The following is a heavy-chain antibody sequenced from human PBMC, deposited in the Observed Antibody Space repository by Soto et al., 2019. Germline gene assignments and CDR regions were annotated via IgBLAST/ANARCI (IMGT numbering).Heavy chain of an antibody. CDR1: GYIFSNFW. J-gene: IGHJ4*02. V-gene: IGHV5-51*01. CDR2: IYPDDSDT. CDR3: ASSVLVTSTMNYFDL. D-gene: IGHD2-8*02. Sequence: PVESLKISCQASGYIFSNFWISCLLQMPVEGLEWLGIIYPDDSDTRYSPSFLGQVTISADKSIKTTYLQWSSLKASDTAIYFCASSVLVTSTMNYFDLWGQGTLVTVSS.